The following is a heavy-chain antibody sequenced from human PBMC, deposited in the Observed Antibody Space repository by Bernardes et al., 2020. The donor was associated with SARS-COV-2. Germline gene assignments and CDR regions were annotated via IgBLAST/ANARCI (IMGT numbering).Heavy chain of an antibody. CDR3: ARYGDYGGY. Sequence: SETLSLTCTVSGGSIRSGDYHWSWIRPPPGKGLEWIGYIYYTGSTYYNPSLKSRVTISVDTSKNQFSLKLSSVTAADTAVYFCARYGDYGGYWGQGTLVTVSS. CDR2: IYYTGST. V-gene: IGHV4-30-4*01. CDR1: GGSIRSGDYH. J-gene: IGHJ4*02. D-gene: IGHD4-17*01.